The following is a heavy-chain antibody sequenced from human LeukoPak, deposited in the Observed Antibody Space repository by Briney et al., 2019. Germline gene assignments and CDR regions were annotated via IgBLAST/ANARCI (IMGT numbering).Heavy chain of an antibody. Sequence: SETLSLTCTVSGGSISSGTYYWSWIRQHPGKGLECIGYIYYSGSTYYTPSLRSRVTISVDTSKNQFSLKLSSVTAADTAVYYCARSGSAYYYDFWGQGTLVTVSS. CDR3: ARSGSAYYYDF. V-gene: IGHV4-31*03. CDR2: IYYSGST. D-gene: IGHD1-26*01. CDR1: GGSISSGTYY. J-gene: IGHJ4*02.